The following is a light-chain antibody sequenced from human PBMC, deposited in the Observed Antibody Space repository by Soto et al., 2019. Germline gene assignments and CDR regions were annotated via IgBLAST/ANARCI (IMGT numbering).Light chain of an antibody. J-gene: IGLJ3*02. V-gene: IGLV1-44*01. CDR1: TSNIGSNA. Sequence: QSVLTQPPSASGTPGKRVTISCSGSTSNIGSNALDWYQQLPGTVPKVLIYSNNQRPSGVPYRIFGSRSGTSASLAISGLESEDEADYYCATWDYRLKGWVFGEGTKLAVL. CDR3: ATWDYRLKGWV. CDR2: SNN.